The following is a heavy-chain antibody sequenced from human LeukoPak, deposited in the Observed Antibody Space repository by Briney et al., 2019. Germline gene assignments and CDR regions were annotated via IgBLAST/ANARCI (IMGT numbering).Heavy chain of an antibody. V-gene: IGHV4-61*02. CDR3: ARGFGSGNYWYGWFDP. CDR1: GGSISSGSSY. D-gene: IGHD3-10*01. CDR2: IYTSGST. J-gene: IGHJ5*02. Sequence: SDTLSLTCTVSGGSISSGSSYWSWIRRPAGKGLGWIGSIYTSGSTNYNPALKSRGTISLAPSKNQFSLKLGSVTAADTAVYYCARGFGSGNYWYGWFDPWGQGALVTVSS.